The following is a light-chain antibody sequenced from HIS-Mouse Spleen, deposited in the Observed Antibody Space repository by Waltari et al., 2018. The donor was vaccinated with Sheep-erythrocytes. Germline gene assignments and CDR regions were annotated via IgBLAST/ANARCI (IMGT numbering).Light chain of an antibody. J-gene: IGLJ1*01. CDR1: SSDVGGYNY. CDR3: CSYAGSYNHV. Sequence: QSALTQPRSVSGSPGQSVTISCTGTSSDVGGYNYVSWYQQHPGKAPQLMIYAVSKRPSGVPVRFSGSKSGTTASLTISGLKAEDEADYYCCSYAGSYNHVFATGTKVTVL. CDR2: AVS. V-gene: IGLV2-11*01.